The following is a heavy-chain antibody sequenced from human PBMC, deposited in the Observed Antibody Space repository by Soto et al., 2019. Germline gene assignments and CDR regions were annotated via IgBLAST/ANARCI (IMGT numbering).Heavy chain of an antibody. CDR1: GGSISSYY. Sequence: QVQLQESGPGLVKPSETLSLTCTVSGGSISSYYWSWIRQPPGKGLEWIGYIYYSGSTNYNPSLNSRITISVNTSKNQFSLKLSTVTAADTAVYYCARLNSGVDYWGQGTLVTVSS. V-gene: IGHV4-59*08. J-gene: IGHJ4*02. CDR3: ARLNSGVDY. CDR2: IYYSGST.